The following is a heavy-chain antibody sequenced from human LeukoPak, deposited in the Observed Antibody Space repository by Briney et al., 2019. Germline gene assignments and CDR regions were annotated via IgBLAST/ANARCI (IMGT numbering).Heavy chain of an antibody. CDR2: MSYDGSNI. CDR3: AKVYTTGWSLPFDS. J-gene: IGHJ4*02. V-gene: IGHV3-30-3*01. CDR1: GFSFSTFS. D-gene: IGHD1-1*01. Sequence: PPGGSLRLSCAASGFSFSTFSMHWVRQAPGKGLQWVAVMSYDGSNIYYADSVKGRFTISRDNSKNTLYLQMNSLRAEDTAIYYCAKVYTTGWSLPFDSWGQGTLVTVSS.